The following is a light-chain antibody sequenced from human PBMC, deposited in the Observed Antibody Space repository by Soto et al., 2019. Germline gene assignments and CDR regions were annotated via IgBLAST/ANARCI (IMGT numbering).Light chain of an antibody. CDR1: QSVSSN. Sequence: ETLMTQSPGTLSLSQEKRATPSCRASQSVSSNLAWYQQKPGQAPRLLIYDASTRDTGIPARFSGSGSGTEFTLTISSLQSEGFAVYYCQQYNNWPPTFGQGTKVDIK. CDR3: QQYNNWPPT. V-gene: IGKV3D-15*01. CDR2: DAS. J-gene: IGKJ1*01.